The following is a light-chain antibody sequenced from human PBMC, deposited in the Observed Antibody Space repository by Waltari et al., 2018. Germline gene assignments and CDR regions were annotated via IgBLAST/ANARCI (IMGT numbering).Light chain of an antibody. CDR1: QSISSY. Sequence: DIQMTQSPSSLSASVGDRVTITCRASQSISSYLNWYQQKPGKAPNILIYAASNLQSGVPSRFSGSGSGTDFTLTINSLQPEDFATYYCQQSYNTPYGFGQGTKLEIK. CDR3: QQSYNTPYG. V-gene: IGKV1-39*01. J-gene: IGKJ2*03. CDR2: AAS.